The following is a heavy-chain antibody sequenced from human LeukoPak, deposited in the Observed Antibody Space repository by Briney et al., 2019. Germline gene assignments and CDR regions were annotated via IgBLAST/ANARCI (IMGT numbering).Heavy chain of an antibody. CDR2: IKRKTDGGTT. CDR1: GFXFNDAW. J-gene: IGHJ4*02. D-gene: IGHD2-15*01. Sequence: GGSLRLSCAASGFXFNDAWISWVRQAPGKGLEWVGRIKRKTDGGTTDYAAPVKGRFTISRDDSKTSLYLQMNNLKTEDTAVYYCTTDTRRVVVPKWGQGTLVTVSS. CDR3: TTDTRRVVVPK. V-gene: IGHV3-15*01.